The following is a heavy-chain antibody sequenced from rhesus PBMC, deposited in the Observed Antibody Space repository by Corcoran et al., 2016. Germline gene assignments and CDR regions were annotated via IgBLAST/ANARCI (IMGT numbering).Heavy chain of an antibody. CDR3: ARHPLTRDTAGTTFDY. V-gene: IGHV4-65*01. J-gene: IGHJ4*01. CDR2: IYGGSGST. CDR1: GGSISSSNW. Sequence: QVQLQESGPGLVKPSETLSLTCAVSGGSISSSNWWSWIRQSPGTGLEWIGYIYGGSGSTSYNPARKSRGTMSTDTYKNQLSLKLNSGTAADTAVYYWARHPLTRDTAGTTFDYWGQGVLVTVSS. D-gene: IGHD5-42*01.